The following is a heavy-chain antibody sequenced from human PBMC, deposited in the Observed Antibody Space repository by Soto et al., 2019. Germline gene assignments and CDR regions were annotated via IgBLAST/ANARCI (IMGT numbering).Heavy chain of an antibody. CDR3: ARIIVDYASRSNWFDP. Sequence: ASVKVSCKASGYTFTSYGISWVRQAPGQGLEWMGWISAYNGNTNYAQELQGRVTMTTDTSTSTAYMELRSLRSDDTAVYYCARIIVDYASRSNWFDPWGQGTLVTVSS. D-gene: IGHD4-17*01. J-gene: IGHJ5*02. CDR2: ISAYNGNT. V-gene: IGHV1-18*01. CDR1: GYTFTSYG.